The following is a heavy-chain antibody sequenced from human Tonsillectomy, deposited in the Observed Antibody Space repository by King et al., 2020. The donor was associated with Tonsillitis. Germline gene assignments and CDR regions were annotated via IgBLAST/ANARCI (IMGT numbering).Heavy chain of an antibody. Sequence: GGGGGEPGRSLRLSCAASGFTFSSYGMHWVRQAPGKGLEWVAVISYDGSNKYYADSVKGRFTISRDNSKNTLYLQMNSLRAEDTAVYYCEGSSSWYGRDYFDYWGQGTLVTVSS. CDR1: GFTFSSYG. V-gene: IGHV3-30*03. CDR2: ISYDGSNK. CDR3: EGSSSWYGRDYFDY. D-gene: IGHD6-13*01. J-gene: IGHJ4*02.